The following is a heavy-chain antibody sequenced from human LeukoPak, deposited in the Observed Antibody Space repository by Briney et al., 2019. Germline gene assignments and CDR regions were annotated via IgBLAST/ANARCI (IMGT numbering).Heavy chain of an antibody. Sequence: PGGSLRLSCAASGFTFTSYAMSWVRQAPGKGLEWVSGISDGGGTTNYADAVKGRFTIFRDKSKNTLFLQMNSLRAEDTAVYYCAKSYGDYLGYFDSWGQGTLVTVSS. J-gene: IGHJ4*02. CDR1: GFTFTSYA. V-gene: IGHV3-23*01. D-gene: IGHD4-17*01. CDR3: AKSYGDYLGYFDS. CDR2: ISDGGGTT.